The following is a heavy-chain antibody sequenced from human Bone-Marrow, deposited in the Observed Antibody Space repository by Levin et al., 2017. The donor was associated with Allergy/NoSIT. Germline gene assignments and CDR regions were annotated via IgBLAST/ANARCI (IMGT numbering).Heavy chain of an antibody. J-gene: IGHJ4*02. D-gene: IGHD2-15*01. CDR3: ARVPDSSNIYWDY. V-gene: IGHV3-7*01. Sequence: GESLKISCGASGFTFSTFWMTWVRQAPGKGLEWVATIKEDGSDKYYVDSVKGRFTISRDNAMNSLFLQLNNLRAEDTALYYCARVPDSSNIYWDYWGQGTLVTVSS. CDR1: GFTFSTFW. CDR2: IKEDGSDK.